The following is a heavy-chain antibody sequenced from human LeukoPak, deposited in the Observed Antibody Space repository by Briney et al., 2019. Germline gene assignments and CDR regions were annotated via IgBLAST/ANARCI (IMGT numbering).Heavy chain of an antibody. D-gene: IGHD3-9*01. V-gene: IGHV1-69*13. CDR2: IIPIFGTA. CDR1: GGTFSSYA. CDR3: ARGDYDILTGYWSY. Sequence: SVKVSYKASGGTFSSYAISWVRQAPGQGLEWMGGIIPIFGTANYAQKFQGRVTITADESTSTAYMELSSLRSEDTAVYYCARGDYDILTGYWSYWGQGTLVTVSS. J-gene: IGHJ4*02.